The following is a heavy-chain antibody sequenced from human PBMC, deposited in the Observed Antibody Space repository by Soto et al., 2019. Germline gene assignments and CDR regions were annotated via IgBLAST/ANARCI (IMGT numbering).Heavy chain of an antibody. J-gene: IGHJ4*02. D-gene: IGHD2-2*01. CDR1: GYTFTSYA. CDR3: ARGGGYAPVDYFDY. Sequence: QVQLVQSGAEVKKPGASVKVSCKASGYTFTSYAMHWVRQAPGQRLEWMGWINAGNGNTKYSQKFQGRVTITRDTSASTAYMELSSLRSEDTAVYYCARGGGYAPVDYFDYWGQGTLVTVSS. V-gene: IGHV1-3*01. CDR2: INAGNGNT.